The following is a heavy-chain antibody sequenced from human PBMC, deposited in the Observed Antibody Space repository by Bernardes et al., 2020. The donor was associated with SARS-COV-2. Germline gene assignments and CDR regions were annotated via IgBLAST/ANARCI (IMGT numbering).Heavy chain of an antibody. D-gene: IGHD5-18*01. CDR3: AKCIQGSYAMDV. Sequence: GGSLRLSCAGSGFIFSRNAMTWVRQAPGMGLEWVSGISGSGGSTYYADSVKGRFTISRDNSNNTLYLEMNSLKAEDTAIYFCAKCIQGSYAMDVWGQGTTVTVS. J-gene: IGHJ6*02. CDR1: GFIFSRNA. CDR2: ISGSGGST. V-gene: IGHV3-23*01.